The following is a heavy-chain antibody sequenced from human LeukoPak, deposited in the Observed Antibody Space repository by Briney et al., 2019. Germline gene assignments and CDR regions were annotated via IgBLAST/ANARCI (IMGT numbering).Heavy chain of an antibody. CDR1: GLPLHSYG. V-gene: IGHV3-30*18. Sequence: GGPLTLPCAASGLPLHSYGMLCLRQAPGRGVECVAYISYDGSNKYYADSVKGRFTISRDNSKNTLYLQMNSLRAEDTAVYYCAKDPEMATITGHYFDYWGQGTLVTVSS. CDR3: AKDPEMATITGHYFDY. CDR2: ISYDGSNK. J-gene: IGHJ4*02. D-gene: IGHD5-24*01.